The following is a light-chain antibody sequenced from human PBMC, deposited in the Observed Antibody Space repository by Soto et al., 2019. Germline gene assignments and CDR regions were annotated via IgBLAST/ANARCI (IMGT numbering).Light chain of an antibody. CDR1: SSDVGRYTF. V-gene: IGLV2-14*01. CDR2: EVD. Sequence: QSALTQPASVSGSPGQSITISCTGTSSDVGRYTFVSWFQQHPGKAPKLIIYEVDNRPSGVSNRFSGSKSGNTASLTISGLQADDEADYYCSSSASGGCLCVFGSGTKLTVL. CDR3: SSSASGGCLCV. J-gene: IGLJ1*01.